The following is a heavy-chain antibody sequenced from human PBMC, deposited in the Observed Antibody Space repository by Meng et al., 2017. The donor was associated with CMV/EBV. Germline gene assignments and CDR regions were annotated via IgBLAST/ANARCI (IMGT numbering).Heavy chain of an antibody. D-gene: IGHD1-26*01. V-gene: IGHV3-74*01. J-gene: IGHJ4*02. CDR3: ARGYSGTYRADY. CDR2: INSDGTSA. Sequence: SCAASGFTFSSYWMHWVRQVPGQGLVWVSRINSDGTSASYADSVQGRFTISRDNAKSTLYLQMNSLRAEDTAVYYCARGYSGTYRADYWGQGTLVTVSS. CDR1: GFTFSSYW.